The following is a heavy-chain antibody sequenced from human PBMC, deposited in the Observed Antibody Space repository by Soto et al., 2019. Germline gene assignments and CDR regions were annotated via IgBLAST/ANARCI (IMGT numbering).Heavy chain of an antibody. Sequence: PSETLSLTCTVSGGSVSSGSYYWSWIRQHPGKGLEWIGYIYYSGSTYYNPSLKSRVTISVDTSKNQFSLKLSSVTAADTAVYYCARDSGDIVVVPAATAAAFDIWGQGTMVTVSS. CDR3: ARDSGDIVVVPAATAAAFDI. V-gene: IGHV4-31*03. CDR1: GGSVSSGSYY. J-gene: IGHJ3*02. D-gene: IGHD2-2*01. CDR2: IYYSGST.